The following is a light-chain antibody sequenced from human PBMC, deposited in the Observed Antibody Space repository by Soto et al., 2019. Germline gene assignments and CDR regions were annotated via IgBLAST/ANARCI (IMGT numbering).Light chain of an antibody. CDR3: QQSYSTPRT. J-gene: IGKJ2*01. CDR2: AAS. V-gene: IGKV1-39*01. CDR1: QSISNY. Sequence: DIQMTQSPSSLSASIGDRVTITCRAGQSISNYLNWYQQKPGKAPKLLIYAASSLQSVVPSRFSGSGSGTDFTLTISSLQPEDFETYYCQQSYSTPRTFGQGTKLEIK.